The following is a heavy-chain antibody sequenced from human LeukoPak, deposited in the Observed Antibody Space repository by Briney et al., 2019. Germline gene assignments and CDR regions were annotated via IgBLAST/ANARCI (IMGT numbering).Heavy chain of an antibody. CDR2: ISYDGSNK. D-gene: IGHD6-19*01. V-gene: IGHV3-30-3*01. CDR1: GFTFSSFP. J-gene: IGHJ4*02. Sequence: PGGSLRLSCAASGFTFSSFPMHWVRQAPGKGLEWVAVISYDGSNKYYADSVKGRFTISRDNSKNTLYLQMNSLRAEDTAVYYCAKDLAVAESYWGQGTLVTVSS. CDR3: AKDLAVAESY.